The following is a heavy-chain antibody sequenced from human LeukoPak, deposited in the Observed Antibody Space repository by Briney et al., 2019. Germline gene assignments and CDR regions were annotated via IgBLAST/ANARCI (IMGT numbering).Heavy chain of an antibody. CDR3: ARPYGSGSYSKGGFDY. J-gene: IGHJ4*02. D-gene: IGHD3-10*01. CDR1: GFTFSSYA. V-gene: IGHV3-30*04. CDR2: ISYDGSNK. Sequence: GGSLRLSCAASGFTFSSYAMHWVRQAPGKGLEWVAFISYDGSNKYYADSVKGRFTISRDNSKNTLYLQMNSLRAEDTAVYYCARPYGSGSYSKGGFDYWGQGTLVTVSS.